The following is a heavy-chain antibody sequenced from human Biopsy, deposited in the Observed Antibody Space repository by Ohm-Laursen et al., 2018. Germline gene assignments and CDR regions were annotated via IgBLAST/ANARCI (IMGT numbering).Heavy chain of an antibody. CDR2: INPNSGNA. D-gene: IGHD3-9*01. Sequence: SVNVSCKASGYTFAGYYLHWVRQAPGHGLEWMGWINPNSGNANYAQSFQGRLTVTRDTSISTAYMELTSLTFDDTAIYYCARVPAYPSIDGYYGLDLWGQGTTVIVAS. CDR3: ARVPAYPSIDGYYGLDL. CDR1: GYTFAGYY. J-gene: IGHJ6*02. V-gene: IGHV1-2*02.